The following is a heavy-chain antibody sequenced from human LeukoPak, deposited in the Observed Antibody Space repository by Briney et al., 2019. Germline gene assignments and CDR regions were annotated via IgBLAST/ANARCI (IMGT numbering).Heavy chain of an antibody. CDR2: ISAYNGNT. Sequence: GASVKVSCKASGYTSTSYGISWVRQAPGQGLEWMGWISAYNGNTNYAQKLQGSVTMTTDTSTSTAYMELRSPRSDDTAVYYCARANMITFGGVIVLDAFDIWGQGTMVTVSS. V-gene: IGHV1-18*01. CDR1: GYTSTSYG. D-gene: IGHD3-16*02. J-gene: IGHJ3*02. CDR3: ARANMITFGGVIVLDAFDI.